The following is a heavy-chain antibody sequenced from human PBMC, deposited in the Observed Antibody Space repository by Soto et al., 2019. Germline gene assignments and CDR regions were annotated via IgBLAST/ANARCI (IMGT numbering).Heavy chain of an antibody. Sequence: QLLASGPGLVKPSETLSLTCTVSGGSISSSSYYWGWIRQPPGKGLEWIGSIYYSGSTYYNPSLKSRVTISVDTSKNQFSLKLRSVTAADTDVYYCARHGLYDFWSGYYTGNYYYYMDVWGKGTTVTVSS. CDR2: IYYSGST. CDR3: ARHGLYDFWSGYYTGNYYYYMDV. V-gene: IGHV4-39*01. D-gene: IGHD3-3*01. J-gene: IGHJ6*03. CDR1: GGSISSSSYY.